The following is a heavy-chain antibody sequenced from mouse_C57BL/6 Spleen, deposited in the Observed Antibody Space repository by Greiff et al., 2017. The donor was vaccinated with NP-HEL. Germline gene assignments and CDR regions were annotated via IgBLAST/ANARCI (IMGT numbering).Heavy chain of an antibody. J-gene: IGHJ3*01. V-gene: IGHV5-4*01. D-gene: IGHD1-1*01. CDR1: GFTFSSYA. CDR2: ISDGGSYT. CDR3: ARENYGSFFAY. Sequence: EVKLVESGGGLVKPGGSLKLSCAASGFTFSSYAMSWVRQTPEKRLEWVATISDGGSYTYYPDNVKGRFTISRDNAKNNLYLQMSHLKSEDTAMYYCARENYGSFFAYWGQGTLVTVSA.